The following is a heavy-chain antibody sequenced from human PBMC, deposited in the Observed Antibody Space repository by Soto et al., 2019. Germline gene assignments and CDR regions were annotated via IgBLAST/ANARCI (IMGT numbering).Heavy chain of an antibody. CDR2: IDWDDDK. Sequence: PMQGDPKQTLTLTCIVRGFRLSIKGMCVSWVRQPPGKALEWLARIDWDDDKYYSTSLKTRLTISKDTSKNQVVLTMTNMDPVDTATYYCARISNYSYYYSYMDVCGKGTMGTGPS. J-gene: IGHJ6*03. D-gene: IGHD4-4*01. CDR1: GFRLSIKGMC. CDR3: ARISNYSYYYSYMDV. V-gene: IGHV2-70*11.